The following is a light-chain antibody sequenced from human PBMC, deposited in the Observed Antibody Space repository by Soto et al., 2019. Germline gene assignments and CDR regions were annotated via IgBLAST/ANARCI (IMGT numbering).Light chain of an antibody. CDR1: SSDVGGFNS. V-gene: IGLV2-11*01. CDR2: DVN. J-gene: IGLJ2*01. Sequence: QSVLTQPRSVSGSPGQSVTISCTGTSSDVGGFNSVSWYQQHPGKAPKLMIYDVNKRPSGVPDRFSGSKSGNTASLTVSGLQAEDEADYYCSSYAGSNNLVFGGGTKLTVL. CDR3: SSYAGSNNLV.